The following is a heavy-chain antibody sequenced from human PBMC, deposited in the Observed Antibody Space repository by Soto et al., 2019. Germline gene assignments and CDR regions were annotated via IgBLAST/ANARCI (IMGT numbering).Heavy chain of an antibody. J-gene: IGHJ6*02. CDR1: GVTFSSYD. V-gene: IGHV3-13*01. CDR3: ARRLHYDFWSGSGYGMDV. CDR2: IGTAGDT. Sequence: XGSLRLSCSASGVTFSSYDMHWVRQATGKGLEWVSAIGTAGDTYYPGSVKGRFTISRENAKNSLYLQMNSLRAGDTAVYYCARRLHYDFWSGSGYGMDVWGQGTTVTVSS. D-gene: IGHD3-3*01.